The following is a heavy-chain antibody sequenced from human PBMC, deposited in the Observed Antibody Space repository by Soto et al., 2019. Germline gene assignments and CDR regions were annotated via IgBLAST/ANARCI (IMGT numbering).Heavy chain of an antibody. Sequence: SLRLSCAASGFTFSSYGMHWVRQAPGKGLEWVAVISYDGSNKYYADSVKGRFTISRDNSKNTLYLQMNSLRAEDTAVYYCAKDSRHGRDTPNYYYYGMDVWGQGTTVTVSS. CDR3: AKDSRHGRDTPNYYYYGMDV. CDR2: ISYDGSNK. V-gene: IGHV3-30*18. J-gene: IGHJ6*02. D-gene: IGHD2-15*01. CDR1: GFTFSSYG.